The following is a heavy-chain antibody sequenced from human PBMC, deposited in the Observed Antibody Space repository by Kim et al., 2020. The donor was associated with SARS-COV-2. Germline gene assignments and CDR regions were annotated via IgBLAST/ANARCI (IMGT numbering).Heavy chain of an antibody. D-gene: IGHD4-17*01. J-gene: IGHJ4*02. V-gene: IGHV5-10-1*01. Sequence: SPSFQGHVTISADKSISTAYLQWSSLKASDTAMYYCARQRLRWQLPYHYWGQGTLVTVSS. CDR3: ARQRLRWQLPYHY.